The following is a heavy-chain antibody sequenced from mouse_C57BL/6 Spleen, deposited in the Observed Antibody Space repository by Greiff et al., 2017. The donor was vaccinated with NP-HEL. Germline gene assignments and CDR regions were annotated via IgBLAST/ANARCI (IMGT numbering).Heavy chain of an antibody. CDR3: ARPIYYGNYDWYVDV. CDR2: ISGGGGNT. V-gene: IGHV5-9*01. CDR1: GFTFSSYT. D-gene: IGHD2-1*01. Sequence: EVQRVESGGGLVKPGGSLKLSCAASGFTFSSYTMSWVRQTPEKRLEWVATISGGGGNTYYPDSVKGRFTISRDNAKNTLYLQMSSLRSEDTALYYCARPIYYGNYDWYVDVWGTGTTVTVSS. J-gene: IGHJ1*03.